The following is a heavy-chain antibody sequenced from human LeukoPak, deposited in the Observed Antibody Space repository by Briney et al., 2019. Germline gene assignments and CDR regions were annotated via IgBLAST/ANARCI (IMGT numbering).Heavy chain of an antibody. CDR3: ARDDYGDYGGGY. Sequence: ASVTVSCKASGYTFTSYGISWVRQAPGQGLEWMGWISAYNGNTNYAQKLQGRVTMTTDTSTSTAYMELRSLRSDDTAVYCCARDDYGDYGGGYWGQGTLVTVSS. D-gene: IGHD4-17*01. J-gene: IGHJ4*02. CDR1: GYTFTSYG. V-gene: IGHV1-18*01. CDR2: ISAYNGNT.